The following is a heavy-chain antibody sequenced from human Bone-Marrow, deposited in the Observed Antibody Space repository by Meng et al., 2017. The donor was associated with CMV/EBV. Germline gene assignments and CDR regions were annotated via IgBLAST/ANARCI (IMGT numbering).Heavy chain of an antibody. CDR3: AINSGSYYKYFQH. V-gene: IGHV1-69*05. CDR1: GGTFSSYA. D-gene: IGHD1-26*01. J-gene: IGHJ1*01. Sequence: SVKVSCKASGGTFSSYAISWVRQAPGQGLEWMGGIIPIFGTANYAQKFQGRVTITTDESTSTAYMELSSLRSEDTAVYYCAINSGSYYKYFQHWGQGPLVTVSS. CDR2: IIPIFGTA.